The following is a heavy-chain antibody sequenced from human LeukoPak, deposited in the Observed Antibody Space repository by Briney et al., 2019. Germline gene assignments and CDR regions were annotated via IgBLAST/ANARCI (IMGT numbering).Heavy chain of an antibody. CDR2: IYPGDSDT. Sequence: GESLKISCKGSGYSFTSYWIGWVRQMPGKGLEWMGIIYPGDSDTRYSPSFQGQVTISADKSISTAYLQWSSLKASDTAMYYCASSLVATTTTGAFDIWGQGTMVTVSS. CDR3: ASSLVATTTTGAFDI. D-gene: IGHD5-24*01. CDR1: GYSFTSYW. V-gene: IGHV5-51*01. J-gene: IGHJ3*02.